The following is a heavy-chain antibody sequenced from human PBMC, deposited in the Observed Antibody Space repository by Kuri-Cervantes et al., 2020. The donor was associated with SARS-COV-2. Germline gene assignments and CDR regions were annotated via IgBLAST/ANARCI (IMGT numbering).Heavy chain of an antibody. J-gene: IGHJ4*02. CDR3: ARDRSTHYFDY. V-gene: IGHV3-66*02. CDR2: IYSGGST. Sequence: GESLKISCAASGFTFSDYYMNWVRQAPGKGLEWVSVIYSGGSTYYADSVKGRFTISRDNSKNTLYLQMNSLRAEDTAVYYCARDRSTHYFDYWGQGTLVTVSS. CDR1: GFTFSDYY.